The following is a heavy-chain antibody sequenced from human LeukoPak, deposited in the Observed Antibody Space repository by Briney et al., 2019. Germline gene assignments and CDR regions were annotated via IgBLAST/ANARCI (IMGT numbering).Heavy chain of an antibody. CDR2: INHSGST. Sequence: SETLSLTCAVYGGSFSGYYWSWIRQPPGKGLEWIGEINHSGSTNYNPSLKSRVTISVDTSENQFSLKLSSVTAADTAVYYCASRVNYYDSSGYDPRLHYFDYWGQGTLVTVSS. J-gene: IGHJ4*02. CDR1: GGSFSGYY. D-gene: IGHD3-22*01. CDR3: ASRVNYYDSSGYDPRLHYFDY. V-gene: IGHV4-34*01.